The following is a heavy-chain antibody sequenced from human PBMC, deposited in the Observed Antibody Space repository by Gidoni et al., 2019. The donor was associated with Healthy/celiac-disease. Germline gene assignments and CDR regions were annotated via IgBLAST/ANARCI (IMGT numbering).Heavy chain of an antibody. CDR2: ISWKSGSI. D-gene: IGHD2-15*01. CDR3: AKGGDCSGGSCYSGTDYYYYYGMDV. CDR1: GFTFDDYA. V-gene: IGHV3-9*01. J-gene: IGHJ6*02. Sequence: EVQLVESGGGLVQPGRSLRLSCAASGFTFDDYAMHWVRQAPGKGLEWVSGISWKSGSIGYADSVKGRFTISRDNAKNSLYLQMNILRAEDTALYYCAKGGDCSGGSCYSGTDYYYYYGMDVWGQGTTVTVSS.